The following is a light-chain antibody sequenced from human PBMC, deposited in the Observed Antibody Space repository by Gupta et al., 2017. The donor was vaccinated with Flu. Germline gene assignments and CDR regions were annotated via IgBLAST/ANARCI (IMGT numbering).Light chain of an antibody. CDR1: QSVRSN. CDR2: GAS. Sequence: PATLSVSPGERATLSCRASQSVRSNLDWYQQKPGQSPRLLIYGASTRATDIPARFSGSGSGTEFTLTSSSLQSEDFAVYSWQQDDNWWTFGQGTKVEIK. V-gene: IGKV3-15*01. J-gene: IGKJ1*01. CDR3: QQDDNWWT.